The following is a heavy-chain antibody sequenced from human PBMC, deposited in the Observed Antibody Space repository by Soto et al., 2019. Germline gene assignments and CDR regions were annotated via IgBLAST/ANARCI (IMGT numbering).Heavy chain of an antibody. V-gene: IGHV3-33*01. CDR3: ARDQLRYSSSWINFDY. CDR2: IWYDGSNK. J-gene: IGHJ4*02. CDR1: GFTFSSYG. D-gene: IGHD6-13*01. Sequence: QVQLVESGGGVVQPGRSLRLSCAASGFTFSSYGMHWVRQAPGKGLEWVAVIWYDGSNKYYADSVKGRFTISRDNSKNTLYLQMNSLRAEDTAVYYCARDQLRYSSSWINFDYWGQGTLVTVSS.